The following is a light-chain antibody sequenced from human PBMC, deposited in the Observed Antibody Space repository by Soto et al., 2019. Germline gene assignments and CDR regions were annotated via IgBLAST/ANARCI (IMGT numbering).Light chain of an antibody. CDR3: HQYNSCPRT. V-gene: IGKV3-15*01. CDR2: AAS. CDR1: QSISSL. J-gene: IGKJ1*01. Sequence: EILMTQSPASLSASPGDRVTITCRASQSISSLLAWYQQKPGQAPRLLIYAASTMHTGIPSRFSGSGSGTDFTLTISSLQSEDFAIYYCHQYNSCPRTFGQGTKVEIK.